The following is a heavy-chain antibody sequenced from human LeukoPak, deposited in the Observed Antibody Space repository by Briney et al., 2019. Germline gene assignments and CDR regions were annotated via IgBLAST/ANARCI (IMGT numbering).Heavy chain of an antibody. J-gene: IGHJ4*02. Sequence: GGSLRLSCAASGLTFSSYAMSWVRQAPGKGLEWVSAISGSGGSTYYADSVKGRFTISRDNSKNTLYLQMNSLRAEDTAVYYCAKRPGIAVAGHFDYWGQGTLVTVSS. CDR3: AKRPGIAVAGHFDY. V-gene: IGHV3-23*01. CDR2: ISGSGGST. D-gene: IGHD6-19*01. CDR1: GLTFSSYA.